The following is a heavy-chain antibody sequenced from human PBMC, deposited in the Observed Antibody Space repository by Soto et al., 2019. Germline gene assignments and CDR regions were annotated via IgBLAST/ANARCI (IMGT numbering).Heavy chain of an antibody. Sequence: QVQLVESGGGVVQPGRSLRLSCAASGFTFSSYGMHWVRQAPGKGLEWVAVISYDGSNKYYADSVKGRFTISRDNSKNTLYLQMNSLRAEDTAVYYCAKDQLGYCSSTSCSRMDVWGQGTTVTVSS. CDR2: ISYDGSNK. V-gene: IGHV3-30*18. D-gene: IGHD2-2*01. CDR1: GFTFSSYG. CDR3: AKDQLGYCSSTSCSRMDV. J-gene: IGHJ6*02.